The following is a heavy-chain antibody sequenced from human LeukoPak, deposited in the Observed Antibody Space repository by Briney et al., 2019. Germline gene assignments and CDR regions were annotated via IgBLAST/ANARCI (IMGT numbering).Heavy chain of an antibody. J-gene: IGHJ4*02. CDR1: GFTFSSYW. CDR3: ARPMNTGGSGSHYRPLDY. D-gene: IGHD3-10*01. V-gene: IGHV3-7*01. CDR2: LNQDGSEK. Sequence: PGGSLRLSCAASGFTFSSYWMSWVRQAPGKGLEWVANLNQDGSEKYYVDSVKGRFTISRDNAQNSLYLQMNSLRAKDTAVYYCARPMNTGGSGSHYRPLDYWGQGTLVTVSS.